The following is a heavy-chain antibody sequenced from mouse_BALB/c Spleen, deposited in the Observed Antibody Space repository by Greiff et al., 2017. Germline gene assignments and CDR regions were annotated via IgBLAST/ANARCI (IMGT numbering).Heavy chain of an antibody. CDR2: INPSTGYT. Sequence: VQLVESGAELAKPGASVKMSCKASGYTFTSYWMHWVKQRPGQGLEWIGYINPSTGYTEYNQKFKDKATLTADKSSSTAYMQLSSLTSEDSAVYYCARDSPFAYWGQGTLVTVSA. CDR1: GYTFTSYW. J-gene: IGHJ3*01. V-gene: IGHV1-7*01. CDR3: ARDSPFAY.